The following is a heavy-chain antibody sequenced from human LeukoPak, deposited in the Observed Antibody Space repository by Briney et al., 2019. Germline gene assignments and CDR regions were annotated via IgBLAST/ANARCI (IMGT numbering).Heavy chain of an antibody. CDR2: ISYDGSNK. CDR1: GFTFSSYG. V-gene: IGHV3-30*18. CDR3: AKTFGGVIAQYYFDY. Sequence: GGSLRLSCAASGFTFSSYGMHWVRQAPGKGLEWVAVISYDGSNKYYADSVKGRFTISRDNSKNTLYLQMNSLRAEDTAVYYCAKTFGGVIAQYYFDYWGQGTLVTVSS. J-gene: IGHJ4*02. D-gene: IGHD3-16*02.